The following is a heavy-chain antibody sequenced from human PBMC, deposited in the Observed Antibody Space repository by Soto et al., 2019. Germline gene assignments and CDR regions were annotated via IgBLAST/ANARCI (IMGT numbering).Heavy chain of an antibody. Sequence: QVQLVESGGGVVQPGRSLRLSCAASGFTFSSHAMHWVRQAQGKGLEWVAVISHDGTKSNYADSVKGRFTISRDSSKNTMYLQMNSLRAEATAVYYFARDLARSSDHFDYWGQGTLVTVSS. V-gene: IGHV3-30-3*01. CDR2: ISHDGTKS. CDR3: ARDLARSSDHFDY. J-gene: IGHJ4*02. D-gene: IGHD2-15*01. CDR1: GFTFSSHA.